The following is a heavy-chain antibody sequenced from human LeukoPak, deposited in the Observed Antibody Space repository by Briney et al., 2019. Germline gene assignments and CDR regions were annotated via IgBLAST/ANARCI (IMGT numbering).Heavy chain of an antibody. D-gene: IGHD5-18*01. J-gene: IGHJ4*02. CDR1: GFTFSSYA. Sequence: GGSLRLSCAASGFTFSSYAMSWVRQAPGKGLEWVSAISGSGGSTYYADSVKGRFTISRDNSKNTLYLQMNSLRAEDTDVYYCATSGYSYGYPFDYWGQGTLVTVSS. V-gene: IGHV3-23*01. CDR2: ISGSGGST. CDR3: ATSGYSYGYPFDY.